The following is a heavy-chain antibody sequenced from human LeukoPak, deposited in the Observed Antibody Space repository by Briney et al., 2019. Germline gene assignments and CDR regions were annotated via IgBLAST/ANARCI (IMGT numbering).Heavy chain of an antibody. J-gene: IGHJ4*02. CDR3: ARAPYDFWSGYSARDVDY. V-gene: IGHV1-69*04. CDR1: GGTFSSYA. CDR2: IIPIFGIA. Sequence: ASVKVSCEASGGTFSSYAISWVRQAPGQGLEWMGRIIPIFGIANYAQKFQGRVTITADKSTSTAYMELSSLRSEDTAVYYCARAPYDFWSGYSARDVDYWGQGTLVTVSS. D-gene: IGHD3-3*01.